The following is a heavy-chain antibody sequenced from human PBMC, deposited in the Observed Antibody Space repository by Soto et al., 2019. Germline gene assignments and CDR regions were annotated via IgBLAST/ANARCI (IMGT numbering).Heavy chain of an antibody. J-gene: IGHJ6*02. D-gene: IGHD3-10*01. CDR3: ARARITMVREVIKYKSDV. V-gene: IGHV4-59*01. CDR1: GGSISTYY. CDR2: IYNSGST. Sequence: LTCTVSGGSISTYYWSWIRRPPGKGLEWIGYIYNSGSTHSNPSLQSRVTISVDTSKNQFSLKLSSVTAADTAIYYCARARITMVREVIKYKSDVPGQRNTATVS.